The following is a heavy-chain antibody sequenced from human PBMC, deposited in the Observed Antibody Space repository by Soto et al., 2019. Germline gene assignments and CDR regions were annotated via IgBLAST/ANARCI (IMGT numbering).Heavy chain of an antibody. CDR1: GFTFSSYG. D-gene: IGHD3-22*01. CDR3: AKDARYYYDSSGYGQHDAFDI. CDR2: ISYDGSNK. J-gene: IGHJ3*02. Sequence: QVQLVESGGGVVQPGRSLRLSCAASGFTFSSYGMHWVRQAPGKGLEWVAVISYDGSNKYYADSVKGRFTISRDNSKNPLYLQMNSVRAEDTAVYYCAKDARYYYDSSGYGQHDAFDIWGQGTMVTVSS. V-gene: IGHV3-30*18.